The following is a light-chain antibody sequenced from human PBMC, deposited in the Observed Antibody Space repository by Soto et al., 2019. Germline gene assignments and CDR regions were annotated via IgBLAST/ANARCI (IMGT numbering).Light chain of an antibody. V-gene: IGKV1-5*01. CDR3: QHYNSYPWT. CDR2: DAS. CDR1: QSISSW. Sequence: DIQMTQSPSTLSASVGDRVTITCRASQSISSWSAWYQQKPGKAPKLLIYDASSLESGVPSRFSGSGSGTEFTLTISSLQPGDFATYYCQHYNSYPWTFGQGTKVDIK. J-gene: IGKJ1*01.